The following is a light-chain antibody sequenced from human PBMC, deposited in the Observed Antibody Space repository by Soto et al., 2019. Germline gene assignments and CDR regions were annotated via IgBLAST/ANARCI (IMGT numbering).Light chain of an antibody. Sequence: EIVMTQSPATLSVSPGERATLSCRASQSVSSNLAWYQQKPGQAPRLLIYGASTRATGISARFSGSWSGTEFTLTISSLQSEDFAVYYCQQYNNWPLTFGGGTKVEIK. CDR2: GAS. CDR3: QQYNNWPLT. J-gene: IGKJ4*01. CDR1: QSVSSN. V-gene: IGKV3-15*01.